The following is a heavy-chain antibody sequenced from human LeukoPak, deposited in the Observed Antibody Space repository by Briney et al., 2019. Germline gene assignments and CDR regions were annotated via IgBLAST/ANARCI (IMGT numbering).Heavy chain of an antibody. Sequence: GASVKVSCKASGYTFTSYGISWVRQAPGQGLEWMGWISAYNGNTNYAQKLQGRVTMTTDTSTSTAYMELRSLRSDDTAVYYCAREXXPXGFWSGYPQNWGQGTLVTVSS. V-gene: IGHV1-18*01. D-gene: IGHD3-3*01. J-gene: IGHJ4*02. CDR3: AREXXPXGFWSGYPQN. CDR1: GYTFTSYG. CDR2: ISAYNGNT.